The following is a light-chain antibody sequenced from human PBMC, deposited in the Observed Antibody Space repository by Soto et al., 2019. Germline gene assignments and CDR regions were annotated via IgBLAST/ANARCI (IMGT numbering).Light chain of an antibody. Sequence: DIQMTQSPSSLSASAGDRVSITCRASQSISRYLNWCQQKPGTAPKLLIYGASTLQSGVPSRFSGSGSGTDFTLTISSLQPEDFATYYCQQSYSTPWTFGQGTKVDIK. CDR2: GAS. J-gene: IGKJ1*01. CDR1: QSISRY. V-gene: IGKV1-39*01. CDR3: QQSYSTPWT.